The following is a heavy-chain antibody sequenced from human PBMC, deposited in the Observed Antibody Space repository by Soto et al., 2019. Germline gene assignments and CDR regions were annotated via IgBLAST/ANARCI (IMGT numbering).Heavy chain of an antibody. J-gene: IGHJ3*01. Sequence: GASVTGSCKASGYTLTSYYMHLVRQAPGQGLEWMGIIKPNDGDTSYAQKFQGRVTMTRDTSTTTVYMEVSSLRFEDTAVYYCALNAFDFWGQGTLVTVSS. V-gene: IGHV1-46*01. CDR3: ALNAFDF. CDR2: IKPNDGDT. CDR1: GYTLTSYY.